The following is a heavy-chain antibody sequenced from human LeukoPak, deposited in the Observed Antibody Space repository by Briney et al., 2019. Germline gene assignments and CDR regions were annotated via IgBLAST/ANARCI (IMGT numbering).Heavy chain of an antibody. CDR3: ARRNYGSGSYYKPQKSNYHYYGMDV. V-gene: IGHV3-48*03. D-gene: IGHD3-10*01. CDR1: GFTFSSYE. J-gene: IGHJ6*02. CDR2: ISSSGSTI. Sequence: GGSLRLSCAASGFTFSSYEMNWVRQAPGKGLEWVSYISSSGSTIYYADSVKGRFTISRDNAKKSLYLQMNSLRAEDTAVYYCARRNYGSGSYYKPQKSNYHYYGMDVWGQGTTVTVSS.